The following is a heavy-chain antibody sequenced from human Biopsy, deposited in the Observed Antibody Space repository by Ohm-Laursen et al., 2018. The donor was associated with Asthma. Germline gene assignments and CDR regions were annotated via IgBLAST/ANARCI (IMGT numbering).Heavy chain of an antibody. J-gene: IGHJ4*02. Sequence: SLRLSCAASGFTFSSYALSWVRQAPGKGLEWVSGISGDAQRTYYEDSVKGRFTISRDNSKNTLFLEMNSLRPEDTAVYYCAKELFPGWELRRGPDSWGQGTLVTVSS. CDR2: ISGDAQRT. D-gene: IGHD1-26*01. V-gene: IGHV3-23*01. CDR3: AKELFPGWELRRGPDS. CDR1: GFTFSSYA.